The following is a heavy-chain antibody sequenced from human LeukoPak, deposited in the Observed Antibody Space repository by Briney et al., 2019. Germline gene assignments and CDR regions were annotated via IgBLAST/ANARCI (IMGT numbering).Heavy chain of an antibody. Sequence: SETLSLTCTISGDSIDSGGYSWSWIRQPPGKGLEWIGYIHQSGTTYRNPSLSSRVTMSKDSSENQFSLSLHSVTAADTAVYYCARRVAGSGTSYFDRWGQGTPVTVSS. CDR2: IHQSGTT. D-gene: IGHD3-10*01. CDR3: ARRVAGSGTSYFDR. V-gene: IGHV4-30-2*01. CDR1: GDSIDSGGYS. J-gene: IGHJ4*02.